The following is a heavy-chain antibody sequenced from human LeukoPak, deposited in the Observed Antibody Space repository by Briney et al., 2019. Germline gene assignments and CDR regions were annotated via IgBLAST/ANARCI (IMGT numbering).Heavy chain of an antibody. Sequence: GGSLRLSCAASGFTFSSYSMNWVRQAPGKGLEWVSSISSSSSYIYYADSVKGRFTISRDNAKNSLYLQMNSLRAEDTALYYCARGGYYDYVWGSYRNDYWGQGTLVTVSS. CDR1: GFTFSSYS. V-gene: IGHV3-21*01. J-gene: IGHJ4*02. CDR3: ARGGYYDYVWGSYRNDY. D-gene: IGHD3-16*02. CDR2: ISSSSSYI.